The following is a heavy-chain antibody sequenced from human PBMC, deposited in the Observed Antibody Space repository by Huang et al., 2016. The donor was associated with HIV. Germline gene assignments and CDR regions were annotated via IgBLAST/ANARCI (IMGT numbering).Heavy chain of an antibody. V-gene: IGHV5-51*01. CDR2: ILPGDSDV. CDR1: GFRFTSYW. D-gene: IGHD4-17*01. J-gene: IGHJ4*02. Sequence: EVQLVQSGAEVKQPGESLQISCKASGFRFTSYWIGWVRPTPGKGLEPVGSILPGDSDVRYSPSFHGHITISADESLTTTYLQWNSLKASDTAMYFCTSSVTTLGLDYWGQGTLVAVSS. CDR3: TSSVTTLGLDY.